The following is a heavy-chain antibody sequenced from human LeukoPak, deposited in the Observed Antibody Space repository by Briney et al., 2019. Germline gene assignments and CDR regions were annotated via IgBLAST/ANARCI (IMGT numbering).Heavy chain of an antibody. CDR2: IRGSGDST. J-gene: IGHJ6*03. Sequence: GGSLRLSCAASGFTFSSHPMSWVRLAPGKGLEWVSSIRGSGDSTYYADSVKGRFTISRDNTKNTLYLQMNSLRGDDMAVYYCAKSYSYYHMDDWGKGTSVTVSS. V-gene: IGHV3-23*01. CDR3: AKSYSYYHMDD. CDR1: GFTFSSHP.